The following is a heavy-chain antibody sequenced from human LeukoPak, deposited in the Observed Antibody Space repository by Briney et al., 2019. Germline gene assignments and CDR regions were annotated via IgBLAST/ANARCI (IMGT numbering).Heavy chain of an antibody. CDR3: ATVPRFTTVVTRVFGY. D-gene: IGHD4-23*01. Sequence: ASVKVSCKVSGYTLTELSMHWVRQAPGKGLEWMGGFDPEDGETVYAQKFQGRVTMTEDTSTDTAYMELSSLRSEDTAVYYCATVPRFTTVVTRVFGYWGQGTLVTVSS. V-gene: IGHV1-24*01. CDR1: GYTLTELS. CDR2: FDPEDGET. J-gene: IGHJ4*02.